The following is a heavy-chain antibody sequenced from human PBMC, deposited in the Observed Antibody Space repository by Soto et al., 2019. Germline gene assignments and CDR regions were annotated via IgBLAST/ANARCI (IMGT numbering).Heavy chain of an antibody. CDR3: AKGFIVVVTVIRPDDAFHV. CDR2: ISGGSGST. V-gene: IGHV3-23*01. CDR1: GFTFGNYG. D-gene: IGHD2-21*02. J-gene: IGHJ3*01. Sequence: EVQLLETGGGLVQPGGSLRLSSAASGFTFGNYGMNWVRQDPGKGLEWVSGISGGSGSTYYADSVKGRFTVSREPSKSTVFLEMKSLRAEDTAVYYCAKGFIVVVTVIRPDDAFHVFGQGTLVTVSS.